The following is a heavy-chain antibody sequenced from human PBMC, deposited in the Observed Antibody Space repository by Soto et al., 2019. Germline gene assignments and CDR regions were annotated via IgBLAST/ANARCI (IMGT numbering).Heavy chain of an antibody. V-gene: IGHV3-73*01. CDR3: TSSLPSSA. Sequence: EVQLVESGGGLVQPGGSLRLSCAASGFTFSGSAMHWVRQASGKGLEWVGRIRSKANSYATAYAASVKGRFTISRDDSTHTAYLQXNSLKTEDTAVYYCTSSLPSSAWGQGTLVTVSS. J-gene: IGHJ5*02. CDR2: IRSKANSYAT. CDR1: GFTFSGSA.